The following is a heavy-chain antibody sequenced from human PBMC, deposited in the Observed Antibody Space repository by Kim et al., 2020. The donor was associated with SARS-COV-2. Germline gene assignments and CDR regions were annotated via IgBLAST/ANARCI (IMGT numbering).Heavy chain of an antibody. V-gene: IGHV3-15*01. CDR1: GFIFNNVW. CDR3: ATDPRSSWFLGVC. D-gene: IGHD6-13*01. Sequence: GGSLRLSCQASGFIFNNVWMNWVRQAPGKGLEWVGHIKTKTDGETTDYAAPVKGRFSISRDDSKNTLYLQMNSLKTDDTAVYYCATDPRSSWFLGVCWGQGTLVTVSS. J-gene: IGHJ4*02. CDR2: IKTKTDGETT.